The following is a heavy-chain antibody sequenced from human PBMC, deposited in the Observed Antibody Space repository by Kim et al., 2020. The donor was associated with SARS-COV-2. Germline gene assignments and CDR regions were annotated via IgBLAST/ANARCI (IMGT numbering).Heavy chain of an antibody. J-gene: IGHJ4*02. CDR2: ISSSGGTI. V-gene: IGHV3-48*03. CDR3: AREKGGNSALGY. CDR1: GFTFSGYE. Sequence: GGSLRLSCAASGFTFSGYEMNWVRQAPGKGLEWVSYISSSGGTIYYADSVKGRFTIPRDNAKNSLFLQMNSLRAEDTAVYYCAREKGGNSALGYWGQGTLVTVSS. D-gene: IGHD2-21*02.